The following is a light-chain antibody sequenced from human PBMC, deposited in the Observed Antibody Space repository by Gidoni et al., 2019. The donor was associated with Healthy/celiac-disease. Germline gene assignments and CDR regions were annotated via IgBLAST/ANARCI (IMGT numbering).Light chain of an antibody. J-gene: IGKJ4*02. V-gene: IGKV1-33*01. CDR1: QDISNY. CDR3: QQYDNLPLT. Sequence: DIQMTQYPSSLSASAGDRVTITCQASQDISNYLNWYQQKPGKAPKLLIYDASTLETGVPSRFSGSGSGTDFTLTISSLQSEDIATYYCQQYDNLPLTFGGGTKVEIK. CDR2: DAS.